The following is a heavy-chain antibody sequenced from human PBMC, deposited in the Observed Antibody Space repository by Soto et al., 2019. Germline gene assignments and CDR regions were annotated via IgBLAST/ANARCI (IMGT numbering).Heavy chain of an antibody. J-gene: IGHJ4*02. CDR3: ARAPSVNWGKYFDY. Sequence: GGSLRLSCAASGFTFSSYWMSWVRQAPGKGLEWVANIKQDGSEKYYVDSVKGRFTISRDNAKNSLYLQMNSLRAEDTAVYYCARAPSVNWGKYFDYWGQGTLVTVSS. D-gene: IGHD7-27*01. V-gene: IGHV3-7*03. CDR2: IKQDGSEK. CDR1: GFTFSSYW.